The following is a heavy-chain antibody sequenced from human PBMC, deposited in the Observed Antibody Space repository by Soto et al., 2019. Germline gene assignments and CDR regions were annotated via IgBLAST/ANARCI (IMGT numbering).Heavy chain of an antibody. CDR1: GYTFTSYY. J-gene: IGHJ4*02. CDR2: INPSGGST. CDR3: ARDRGSIAEAGQGPLDY. Sequence: ASVKVSCKASGYTFTSYYMHWARQAPGQGLEWMGIINPSGGSTSYAQKFQGRVTMTRDTSTSTVYMELSSLRSEDTAVYYCARDRGSIAEAGQGPLDYWGQGTLVTVSS. V-gene: IGHV1-46*01. D-gene: IGHD6-13*01.